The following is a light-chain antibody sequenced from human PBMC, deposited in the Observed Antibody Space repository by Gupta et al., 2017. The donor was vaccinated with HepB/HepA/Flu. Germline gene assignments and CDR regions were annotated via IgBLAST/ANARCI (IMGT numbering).Light chain of an antibody. CDR3: QQNGSQPSIT. CDR1: QSVSRNY. J-gene: IGKJ5*01. CDR2: DTS. V-gene: IGKV3D-20*01. Sequence: EIVLTQSPATLSLSPGERATLSCGARQSVSRNYLAWYQQRPGRAPRLLINDTSTRDGGISDRFSGSGFGKDLTLTISRREQEDFAVYYCQQNGSQPSITFGQGTLMDIK.